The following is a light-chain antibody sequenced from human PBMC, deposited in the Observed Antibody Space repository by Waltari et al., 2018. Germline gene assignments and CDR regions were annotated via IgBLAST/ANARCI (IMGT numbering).Light chain of an antibody. CDR2: KDT. Sequence: SYELTQPPSVSVSPRQTAKIPCSGDALPKQDTNWYQQKPGQAPLLVTHKDTERSSGIPERFSGSSSGTTVTLTSSGVQAEDEADYYCLSAYSGGSQGVFGGGTKLTVL. CDR3: LSAYSGGSQGV. V-gene: IGLV3-25*03. J-gene: IGLJ2*01. CDR1: ALPKQD.